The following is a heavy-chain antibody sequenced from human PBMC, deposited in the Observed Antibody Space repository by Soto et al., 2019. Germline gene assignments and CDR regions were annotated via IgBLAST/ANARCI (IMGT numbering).Heavy chain of an antibody. CDR2: ISAKNGNI. J-gene: IGHJ4*02. CDR1: GYTFTSYG. CDR3: TREYGSITSHEFDS. V-gene: IGHV1-18*01. Sequence: QVQLVQSGGDVKKPGASVKVSCKASGYTFTSYGFSWVRQAPGQGLEWMGWISAKNGNINYAEKFQGRVTMTTDPSTTTAYMELRSLSVDDTAVYDCTREYGSITSHEFDSCGQGTMVTVSA. D-gene: IGHD3-10*01.